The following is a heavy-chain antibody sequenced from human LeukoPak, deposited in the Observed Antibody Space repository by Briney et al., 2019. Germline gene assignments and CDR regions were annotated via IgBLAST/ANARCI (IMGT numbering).Heavy chain of an antibody. CDR3: ARDGVLTGTSWFDP. CDR1: GYTLTGYY. CDR2: INPNSGGT. V-gene: IGHV1-2*02. J-gene: IGHJ5*02. Sequence: GASVKVSCKASGYTLTGYYMHWVRQAPGQGLEWMGWINPNSGGTNYAQKFQGRVTMTRDTSISTAYMELSRLRSDDTAVYYCARDGVLTGTSWFDPWGQGTLVTVSS. D-gene: IGHD1-7*01.